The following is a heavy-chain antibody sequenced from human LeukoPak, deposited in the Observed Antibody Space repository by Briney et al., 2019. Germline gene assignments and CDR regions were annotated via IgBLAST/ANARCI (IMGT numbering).Heavy chain of an antibody. V-gene: IGHV4-4*02. CDR3: AKAHRWKWFDP. CDR2: IYHSGTT. Sequence: PSGTLSLTCGVSGDSISSSDWWSWVRPPPGKGLEWIGEIYHSGTTNYNPSLKSRVTISVDKSKNQFSLKLSSVTAADTAVYYCAKAHRWKWFDPWGQGTLVTVSS. J-gene: IGHJ5*02. CDR1: GDSISSSDW. D-gene: IGHD1-1*01.